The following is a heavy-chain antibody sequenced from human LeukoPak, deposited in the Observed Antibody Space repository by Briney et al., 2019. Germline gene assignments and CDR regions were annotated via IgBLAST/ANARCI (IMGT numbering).Heavy chain of an antibody. CDR3: SRGKTVAGRDY. D-gene: IGHD6-19*01. V-gene: IGHV1-2*02. CDR2: VNPNNGDT. J-gene: IGHJ4*02. Sequence: ASVKVSCKASGYTFTGYYIYWVRQATGHGLEWMGWVNPNNGDTYFPPRFQGRITLTWETSTNTAYMELTSLRSDDTAIYFCSRGKTVAGRDYWGQGPLVTVSS. CDR1: GYTFTGYY.